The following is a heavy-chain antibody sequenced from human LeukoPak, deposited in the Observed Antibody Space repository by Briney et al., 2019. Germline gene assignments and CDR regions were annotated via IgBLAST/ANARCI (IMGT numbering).Heavy chain of an antibody. V-gene: IGHV4-39*07. CDR1: GGSISSSSYY. D-gene: IGHD1-26*01. J-gene: IGHJ4*02. CDR2: IYYSGST. Sequence: SETLSLTCTVSGGSISSSSYYWGWIRQPPGKGLEWIGSIYYSGSTYYNPSLKSRVTISVDTSKNQFSLKLSSVTAADTAVYYCARDTDSGSYNNWGQGTLVTVSS. CDR3: ARDTDSGSYNN.